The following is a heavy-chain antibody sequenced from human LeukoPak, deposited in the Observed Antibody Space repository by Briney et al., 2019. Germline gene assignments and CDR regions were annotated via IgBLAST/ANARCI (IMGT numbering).Heavy chain of an antibody. Sequence: GGSLRLSCAASGFTFSDYYMSWIRQAPGKGLEWVSYISSSGSTIYYADSVKGRFTISRDNAKNSLYLQMNSLRAEDTAVYYCARTVIVVVPAAYFDYWGQGTLVTVSS. CDR2: ISSSGSTI. D-gene: IGHD2-2*01. V-gene: IGHV3-11*04. CDR3: ARTVIVVVPAAYFDY. CDR1: GFTFSDYY. J-gene: IGHJ4*02.